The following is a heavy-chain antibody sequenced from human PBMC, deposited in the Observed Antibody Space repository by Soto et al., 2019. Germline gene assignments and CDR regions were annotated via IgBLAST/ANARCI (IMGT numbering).Heavy chain of an antibody. J-gene: IGHJ3*02. Sequence: GGSLRLSCAASGFTFNSYAMNWVRQAPGKGLEWVLGISGSGGSTYYADSVEGRFTISRDNSKNTLYLQMNSLRSEDTAIYYCAKGNDYSIFDAFDIWGQGTMVTVSS. V-gene: IGHV3-23*01. CDR2: ISGSGGST. CDR1: GFTFNSYA. D-gene: IGHD4-4*01. CDR3: AKGNDYSIFDAFDI.